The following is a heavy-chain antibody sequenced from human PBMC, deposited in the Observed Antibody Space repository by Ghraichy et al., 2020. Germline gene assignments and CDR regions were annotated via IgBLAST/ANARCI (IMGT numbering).Heavy chain of an antibody. J-gene: IGHJ4*02. CDR1: GFTFSNYA. CDR2: IGGSGGST. V-gene: IGHV3-23*01. D-gene: IGHD3-10*01. Sequence: GSLRLSCTASGFTFSNYAMTWVRQAPGKGLEWISSIGGSGGSTYYAESVKGRFTISRDISKNTVYLHMNSPRAEDTAVYYCAAHYYGSGTYGYWGQGTLVTVSS. CDR3: AAHYYGSGTYGY.